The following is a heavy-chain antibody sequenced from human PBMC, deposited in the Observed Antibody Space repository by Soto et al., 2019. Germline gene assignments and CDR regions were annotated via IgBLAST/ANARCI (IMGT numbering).Heavy chain of an antibody. V-gene: IGHV1-2*02. J-gene: IGHJ4*02. CDR1: GYTFTAYY. CDR3: DRGVAVTGSKGRPFDS. CDR2: INPNSGAP. D-gene: IGHD6-19*01. Sequence: QVQLVQSGTEMRKPGASVKVSCKASGYTFTAYYIFWVRQPPGQGLEWMGWINPNSGAPHYAQKFQGRVPLTRDTSISTADMEVSRLTSDDTAVYYCDRGVAVTGSKGRPFDSWGQGSLVTVSS.